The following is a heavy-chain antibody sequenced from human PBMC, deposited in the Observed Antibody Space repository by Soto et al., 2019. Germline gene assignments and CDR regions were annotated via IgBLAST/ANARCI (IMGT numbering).Heavy chain of an antibody. D-gene: IGHD6-19*01. Sequence: EVQLVESGGGLIQPGGSLRLSCAASGFTVSSNYMIWVRQAPGKGLEWVSVIYSGGSTYYADSVKGRFTISRDNSKNTLYLQMNSLRAEDTAVYYCARGPGGGSGWYTRRNWFDPWGQGTLVTVSS. CDR3: ARGPGGGSGWYTRRNWFDP. CDR2: IYSGGST. CDR1: GFTVSSNY. V-gene: IGHV3-53*01. J-gene: IGHJ5*02.